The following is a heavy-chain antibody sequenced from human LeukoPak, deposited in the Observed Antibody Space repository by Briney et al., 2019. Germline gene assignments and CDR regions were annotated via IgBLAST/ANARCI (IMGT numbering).Heavy chain of an antibody. CDR2: IRYDGSNK. V-gene: IGHV3-30*02. J-gene: IGHJ4*02. CDR1: GFTFSSYG. CDR3: AKEDGHILTGYYFDY. D-gene: IGHD3-9*01. Sequence: GGSLRLSCAASGFTFSSYGMHWVRQAPGKGLEWVAFIRYDGSNKYYADSVKGRFTISRDNSKNTLYLQMNSLRAEDTAVYYCAKEDGHILTGYYFDYWGQGTLVTVSS.